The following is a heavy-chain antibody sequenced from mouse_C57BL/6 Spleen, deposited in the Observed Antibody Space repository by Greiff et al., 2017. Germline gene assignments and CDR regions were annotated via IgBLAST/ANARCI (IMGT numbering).Heavy chain of an antibody. CDR2: IYPGDGDT. Sequence: VQLVESGPELVKPGASVKISCKASGYAFSSSWMNWVKQRPGKGLEWIGRIYPGDGDTNYNGKFKGKATLTADKSSSTAYMQLSSLTSEDSAVYFCARDRTGYFDYWGQGTTLTVSS. V-gene: IGHV1-82*01. CDR1: GYAFSSSW. CDR3: ARDRTGYFDY. D-gene: IGHD4-1*01. J-gene: IGHJ2*01.